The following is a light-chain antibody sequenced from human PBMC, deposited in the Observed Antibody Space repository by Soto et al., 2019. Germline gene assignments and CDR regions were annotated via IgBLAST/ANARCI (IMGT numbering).Light chain of an antibody. V-gene: IGKV1-39*01. CDR3: QQTYTSPEIT. Sequence: IQLTQSPSSMSASLGDLVTIXXRPSQSISISLNWYPLKPGKAPNLXXYGASYLKSGVPTRFSGSGSGTDFTLTISRLQPEDFATYYCQQTYTSPEITCGQGTRLEIK. CDR2: GAS. J-gene: IGKJ5*01. CDR1: QSISIS.